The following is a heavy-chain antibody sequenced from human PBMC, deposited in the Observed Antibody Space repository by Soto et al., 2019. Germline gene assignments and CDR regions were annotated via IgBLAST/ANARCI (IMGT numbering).Heavy chain of an antibody. J-gene: IGHJ4*02. CDR3: ARAQSPTESDF. CDR1: GYTFTNYG. V-gene: IGHV1-18*04. CDR2: LNTYNGNT. Sequence: QIQLVQSEGEVKKPGASVKVSCKTSGYTFTNYGVSWVRQAPGQGLEWMGWLNTYNGNTKYAQKFQGRVTMTPDTSASTAYVELRSLRSNDTAVYSGARAQSPTESDFWGQGTLVPVSP.